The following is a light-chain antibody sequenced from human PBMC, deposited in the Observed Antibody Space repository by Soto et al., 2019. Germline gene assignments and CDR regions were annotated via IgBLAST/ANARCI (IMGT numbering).Light chain of an antibody. CDR3: AAWDDSRGVV. CDR2: EVS. CDR1: SSDVGGYNY. J-gene: IGLJ2*01. Sequence: QSALTQPASVSGSPGQSITISCTGSSSDVGGYNYVSWYQQHPGKAPKLIIYEVSNRPSGISSRFSGSKSANTASLTISGLQAEDEAEYYCAAWDDSRGVVFGGGTKLTVL. V-gene: IGLV2-14*01.